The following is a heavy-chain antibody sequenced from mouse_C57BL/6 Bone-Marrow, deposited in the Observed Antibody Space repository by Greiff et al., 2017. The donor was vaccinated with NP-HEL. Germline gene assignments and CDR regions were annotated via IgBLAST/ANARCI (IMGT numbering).Heavy chain of an antibody. D-gene: IGHD1-1*01. CDR2: INPSNGGT. CDR3: HYYGSSYWFAY. Sequence: VQRVESGTELVKPGASVKLSCKASGYTFTSYWMHWVKQRPGQGLEWIGNINPSNGGTNYNEKFKSKATLTVDKSSSTAYMQLSSLTSEDSAVYYCHYYGSSYWFAYWGQGTLVTVSA. CDR1: GYTFTSYW. V-gene: IGHV1-53*01. J-gene: IGHJ3*01.